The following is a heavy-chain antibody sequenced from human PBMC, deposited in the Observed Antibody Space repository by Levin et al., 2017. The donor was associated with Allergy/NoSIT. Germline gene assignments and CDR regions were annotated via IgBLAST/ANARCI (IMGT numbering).Heavy chain of an antibody. CDR2: IKQDGSEK. J-gene: IGHJ5*02. CDR1: GFTFSSYW. D-gene: IGHD4-11*01. V-gene: IGHV3-7*01. CDR3: ARVRVATVTTDWFDP. Sequence: PGGSLRLSCAASGFTFSSYWMSWVRQAPGKGLEWVANIKQDGSEKYYVDSVKGRFTISRDNAKNSLYLQMNSLRAEDTAVYYCARVRVATVTTDWFDPWGQGTLVTVSS.